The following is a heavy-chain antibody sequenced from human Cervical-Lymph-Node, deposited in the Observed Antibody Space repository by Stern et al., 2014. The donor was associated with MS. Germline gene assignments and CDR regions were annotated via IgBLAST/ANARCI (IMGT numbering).Heavy chain of an antibody. CDR2: IWYDGSNK. J-gene: IGHJ4*02. Sequence: DQLVESGGGVVQPGRSLRLSCAASGFTFSSYGMHWVRQAPGKGLEWVAVIWYDGSNKYYADSVKGRFTSSRDNSKNTLYLQMNSLRAEDTAVYYCARVLSGYDSPDYWGQGTLVTVSS. V-gene: IGHV3-33*01. D-gene: IGHD5-12*01. CDR1: GFTFSSYG. CDR3: ARVLSGYDSPDY.